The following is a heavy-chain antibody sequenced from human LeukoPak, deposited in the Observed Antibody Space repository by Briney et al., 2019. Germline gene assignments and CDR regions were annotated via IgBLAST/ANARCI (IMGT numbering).Heavy chain of an antibody. Sequence: GGSLRLSCAASGFTFSSYAMHWVRQAPGKGLEWVAVISYDGSNKYYADSVKGRFTISRDNSKNTLYLQMNSLRAEDTAVYYCASQSLDYWGQGTLVTVSS. J-gene: IGHJ4*02. CDR2: ISYDGSNK. CDR3: ASQSLDY. CDR1: GFTFSSYA. V-gene: IGHV3-30*04.